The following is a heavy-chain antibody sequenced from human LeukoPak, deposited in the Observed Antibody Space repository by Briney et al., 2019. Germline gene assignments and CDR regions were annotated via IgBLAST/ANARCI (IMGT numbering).Heavy chain of an antibody. J-gene: IGHJ4*02. V-gene: IGHV3-23*01. Sequence: PGGSLRLSCAASGFTFSSYAMSWVRQAPGKGLEWVSGINGSGGSTYYADSVKGRFTISRDNSKNTLYLQMNSLRAEDTAVYYCAKREAGYSYGYVDYWGQGTLVTVSS. CDR3: AKREAGYSYGYVDY. CDR1: GFTFSSYA. CDR2: INGSGGST. D-gene: IGHD5-18*01.